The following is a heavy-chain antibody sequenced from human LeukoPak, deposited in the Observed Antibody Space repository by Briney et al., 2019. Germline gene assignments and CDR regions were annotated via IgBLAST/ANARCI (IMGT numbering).Heavy chain of an antibody. CDR3: AKDTLGGYDILTGYYRGGPRYYYGMDV. Sequence: GGSLRLSCAASGFTFSSYGMHWVRQAPGKGLEWVAVISYDGSNKYYADSVKGRFTISRDNSKNTLYLQMNSLRAEDTAVYYCAKDTLGGYDILTGYYRGGPRYYYGMDVWGQGTTVTVSS. J-gene: IGHJ6*02. CDR2: ISYDGSNK. V-gene: IGHV3-30*18. D-gene: IGHD3-9*01. CDR1: GFTFSSYG.